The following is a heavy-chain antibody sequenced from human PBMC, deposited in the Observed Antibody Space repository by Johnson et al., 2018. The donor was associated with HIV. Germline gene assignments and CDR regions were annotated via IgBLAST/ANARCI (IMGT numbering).Heavy chain of an antibody. CDR1: GFTFSSYA. V-gene: IGHV3-30*04. CDR3: ARDFVAFGECTAFDL. D-gene: IGHD3-10*01. CDR2: ISYDGSNK. J-gene: IGHJ3*01. Sequence: QVQLVESGGGVVQPGRSLRLSCAASGFTFSSYAMHWVRQAPGKGLEWVAVISYDGSNKYYADSVKGRFTICRDNSKNTLYLKMNSLRAEDTALYYCARDFVAFGECTAFDLWGQGTMVTVSS.